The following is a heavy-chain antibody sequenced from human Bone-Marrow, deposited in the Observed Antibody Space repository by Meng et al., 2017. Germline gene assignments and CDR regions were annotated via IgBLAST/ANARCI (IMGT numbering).Heavy chain of an antibody. V-gene: IGHV3-9*01. CDR3: ARDLERWEPRGFDY. CDR1: GFTFDDYA. J-gene: IGHJ4*02. D-gene: IGHD1-26*01. CDR2: ISWNSGST. Sequence: SLKISCAASGFTFDDYAMHWVRQAPGKGLEWVSGISWNSGSTSYADSVKGRFTISRDNAKNTLYLQMNSLRAEDTAVYYCARDLERWEPRGFDYWGQGTLVTVSS.